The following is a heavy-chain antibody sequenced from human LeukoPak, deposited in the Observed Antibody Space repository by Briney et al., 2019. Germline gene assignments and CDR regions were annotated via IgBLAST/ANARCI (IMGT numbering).Heavy chain of an antibody. V-gene: IGHV4-59*01. CDR2: IYYSGST. CDR1: GGSISTYY. Sequence: SETLSLTCTVSGGSISTYYWSWIRQPPGKGLEWIGYIYYSGSTNYNPSLKSRATISVDKSKNLFSLKLSSVTAADTAVYYCARDTTVTGHFDYWGQGTLVTVPS. CDR3: ARDTTVTGHFDY. J-gene: IGHJ4*02. D-gene: IGHD4-17*01.